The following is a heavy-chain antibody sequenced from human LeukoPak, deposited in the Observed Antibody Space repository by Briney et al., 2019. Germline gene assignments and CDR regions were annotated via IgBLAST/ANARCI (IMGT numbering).Heavy chain of an antibody. J-gene: IGHJ4*02. Sequence: GGSLRLSCATSGFTFSSYDMHWVRQAPGKGLEWVSFIRFDGSNEYYADSVKGRFTISRDNSKNTLYLQMNSLRAEDTAVYFCSKDAGVKWASLYARLIYWGQGTLVTVSS. CDR1: GFTFSSYD. CDR3: SKDAGVKWASLYARLIY. CDR2: IRFDGSNE. V-gene: IGHV3-30*02. D-gene: IGHD3-16*01.